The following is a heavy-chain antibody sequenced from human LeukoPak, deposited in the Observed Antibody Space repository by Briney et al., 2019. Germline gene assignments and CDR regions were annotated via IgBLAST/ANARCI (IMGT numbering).Heavy chain of an antibody. CDR2: ISYDGSNK. J-gene: IGHJ4*02. Sequence: GGSLRLSCAASGFTFSSYAMHWVRQAPGKGLEWVAVISYDGSNKYYADSVKGRFTISRDNSKNTLYLQMNSLRAEDTAVYYCAKMGVGFLEWLSDYWGQGTLVTVSS. V-gene: IGHV3-30-3*02. D-gene: IGHD3-3*02. CDR3: AKMGVGFLEWLSDY. CDR1: GFTFSSYA.